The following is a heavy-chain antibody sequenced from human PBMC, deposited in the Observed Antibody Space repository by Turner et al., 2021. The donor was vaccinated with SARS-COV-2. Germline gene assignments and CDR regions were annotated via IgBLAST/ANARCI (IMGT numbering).Heavy chain of an antibody. CDR2: IHYGGRS. Sequence: QVQLQESGPGLVKPSETLSLTCTVSGGVVSSGDYYLSWIRQPPGKGLECMGDIHYGGRSNPNPSLRSRVTISAHTSKNQFSLNLSSVTAADTAVYYCASSLYYSDSSGPEGWFDPWGQGILVTVSS. J-gene: IGHJ5*02. CDR1: GGVVSSGDYY. CDR3: ASSLYYSDSSGPEGWFDP. D-gene: IGHD3-22*01. V-gene: IGHV4-61*08.